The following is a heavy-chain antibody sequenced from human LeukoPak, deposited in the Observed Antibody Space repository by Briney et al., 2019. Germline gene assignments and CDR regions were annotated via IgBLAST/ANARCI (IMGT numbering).Heavy chain of an antibody. CDR2: INPNSGGT. CDR3: ARDAGGSLT. V-gene: IGHV1-2*02. D-gene: IGHD3-10*01. J-gene: IGHJ5*02. CDR1: GYTFAAYY. Sequence: GASVKVSCKASGYTFAAYYMHWVRQAPGQGLEQMGWINPNSGGTNYAQKFQGRVTMTRDTSISTVHMGSSRLRSDDTAVYYCARDAGGSLTWGQGTLVTVSS.